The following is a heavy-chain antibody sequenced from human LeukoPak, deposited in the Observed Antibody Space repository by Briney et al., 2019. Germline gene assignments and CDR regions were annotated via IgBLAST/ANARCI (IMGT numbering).Heavy chain of an antibody. CDR1: GGSISSGGYY. J-gene: IGHJ6*02. CDR3: ARDYYYGSGSYPYGMDV. V-gene: IGHV4-31*03. CDR2: IYYSGST. D-gene: IGHD3-10*01. Sequence: PPQTLSLTCTVSGGSISSGGYYWSWIRQHPGKGLEWIGYIYYSGSTYYNPSLKSRVTIPVDTSKNQFSLKLSSVTAADTAVYYCARDYYYGSGSYPYGMDVWGQGTTVTVSS.